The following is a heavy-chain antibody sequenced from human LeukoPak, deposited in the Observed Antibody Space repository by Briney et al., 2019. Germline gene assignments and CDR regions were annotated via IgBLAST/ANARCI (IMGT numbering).Heavy chain of an antibody. CDR3: ARGLVSYYYYYMDV. CDR1: GGSISSSSYY. Sequence: PSETLSLTCTVSGGSISSSSYYWGWIRQPPGKGLEWIGRIYTSGSTNYNPSLKSRVTMSVDTSKNQFSLKLSSVTAADTAVYYCARGLVSYYYYYMDVWGKGTTVTVSS. D-gene: IGHD3-3*01. J-gene: IGHJ6*03. CDR2: IYTSGST. V-gene: IGHV4-39*07.